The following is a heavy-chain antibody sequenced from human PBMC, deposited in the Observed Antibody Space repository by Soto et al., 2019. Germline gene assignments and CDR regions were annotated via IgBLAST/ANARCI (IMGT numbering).Heavy chain of an antibody. CDR2: IDWDDDK. D-gene: IGHD6-19*01. CDR3: ARSYSSGWYYYYGMDV. J-gene: IGHJ6*02. CDR1: WFSHSTSGMC. Sequence: SGPTLVNPTQTLTLTCTFSWFSHSTSGMCVSWIRQPPGKALEWLARIDWDDDKYYSTSLKTRLTISKDASKNQVVLTMTNMDPVDTATYYCARSYSSGWYYYYGMDVWGQGTTVTVSS. V-gene: IGHV2-70*11.